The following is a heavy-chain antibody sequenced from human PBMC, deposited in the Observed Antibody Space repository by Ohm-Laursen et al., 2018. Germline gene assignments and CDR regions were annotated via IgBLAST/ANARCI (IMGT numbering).Heavy chain of an antibody. CDR1: GFTFGSSA. J-gene: IGHJ4*02. D-gene: IGHD3-9*01. CDR3: AKDLGDYDILTGLDY. Sequence: SLRLSCAASGFTFGSSAMSWVRQAPGKGLEWVSGISASGGSTYYADSVKGRFTISRDNSKNTLDLQMNSLRAEDTAIYYCAKDLGDYDILTGLDYWGQGTLGTVSS. CDR2: ISASGGST. V-gene: IGHV3-23*01.